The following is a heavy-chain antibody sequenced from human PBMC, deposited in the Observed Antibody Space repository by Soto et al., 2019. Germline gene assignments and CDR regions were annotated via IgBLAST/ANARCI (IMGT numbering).Heavy chain of an antibody. CDR2: IIPMFGTP. V-gene: IGHV1-69*01. J-gene: IGHJ4*02. CDR1: GGTFSRHA. Sequence: QVQLVQSGAEVKKTGSSVKVSCKASGGTFSRHAFSWVRQAPGQGLEWMGGIIPMFGTPNYSEKFQGRLSIAADESTTTLYMQLSSPGSEDTAVYYCARHFDSDSSGDYYAYWGQGTLVTVS. D-gene: IGHD3-22*01. CDR3: ARHFDSDSSGDYYAY.